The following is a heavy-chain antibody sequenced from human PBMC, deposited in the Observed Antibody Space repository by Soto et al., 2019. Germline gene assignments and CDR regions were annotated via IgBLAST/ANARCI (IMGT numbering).Heavy chain of an antibody. D-gene: IGHD2-21*02. CDR1: GYIFAGYR. CDR3: ARQIDDSETGLNFQYYFAA. J-gene: IGHJ4*02. V-gene: IGHV5-10-1*01. CDR2: IDRIDSQT. Sequence: ESLTMSFTGAGYIFAGYRSTFVRQKPGTGTEWMGRIDRIDSQTYYSPSFRSHVNISVTKSITTVFMQWGRRRASDTAMYYCARQIDDSETGLNFQYYFAAWGQGTPVTV.